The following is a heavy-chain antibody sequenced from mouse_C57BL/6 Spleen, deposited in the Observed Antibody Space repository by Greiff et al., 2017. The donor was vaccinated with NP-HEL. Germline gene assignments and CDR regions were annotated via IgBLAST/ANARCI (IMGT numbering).Heavy chain of an antibody. J-gene: IGHJ1*03. CDR3: ARSRSYYDYDCWYFDV. Sequence: QVTLKESGPGILQSSQTLSLTCSFSGFSLSTSGMGVSWIRQPSGKGLEWLAHIYWDDDKRYNPSLKSRLTISKDTSRNQVFLKITSVDTADTATYYCARSRSYYDYDCWYFDVWGTGTTVTVSS. CDR2: IYWDDDK. V-gene: IGHV8-12*01. CDR1: GFSLSTSGMG. D-gene: IGHD2-4*01.